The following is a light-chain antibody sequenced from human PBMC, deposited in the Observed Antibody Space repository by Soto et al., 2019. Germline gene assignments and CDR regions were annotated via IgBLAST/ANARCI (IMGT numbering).Light chain of an antibody. CDR1: SSEVGSYNL. CDR3: CSYAETSTAYV. Sequence: QSVLTQPASVSGSPGQSITISCTGTSSEVGSYNLVSWYQQHPGKAPKFMIYEVSKRPSGVSNRFSGSKSGNTASLTISGLQAEDEGDYFCCSYAETSTAYVFWTGTEVTVL. J-gene: IGLJ1*01. V-gene: IGLV2-23*02. CDR2: EVS.